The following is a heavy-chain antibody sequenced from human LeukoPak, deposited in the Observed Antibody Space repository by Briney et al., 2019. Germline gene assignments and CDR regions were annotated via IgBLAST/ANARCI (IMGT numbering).Heavy chain of an antibody. CDR2: IYHSGST. V-gene: IGHV4-61*01. J-gene: IGHJ4*02. D-gene: IGHD3-10*01. Sequence: PSETLSLTCTVSGGFVSSNNYQWNWIRQPPGKGLEWIGDIYHSGSTNYNPSLKSRVTISVDTSKNQFSLKLSSVTAADAAVYYCARRLVGQTFDYWGQGTLVTVSS. CDR1: GGFVSSNNYQ. CDR3: ARRLVGQTFDY.